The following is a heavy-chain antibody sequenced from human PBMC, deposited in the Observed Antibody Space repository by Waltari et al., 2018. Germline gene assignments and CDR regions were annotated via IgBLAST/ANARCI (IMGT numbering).Heavy chain of an antibody. CDR1: GGSISSGDSY. CDR2: IYYSGST. V-gene: IGHV4-30-4*08. CDR3: ARDRGGPGKFDY. D-gene: IGHD3-10*01. Sequence: QVQLQESGPGLVKPSQTLSLTCTVSGGSISSGDSYWTWTRQPPGKGLEWIGYIYYSGSTYYNPSLKSRVTISVDTSKNQFSLKLSSVTAADTAVYYCARDRGGPGKFDYWGQGTLVTVSS. J-gene: IGHJ4*02.